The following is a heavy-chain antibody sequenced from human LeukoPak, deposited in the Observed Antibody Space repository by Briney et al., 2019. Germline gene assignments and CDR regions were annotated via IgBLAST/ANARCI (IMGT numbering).Heavy chain of an antibody. J-gene: IGHJ4*02. Sequence: PSETLSLTCTVSGGSISSSSYYWGWIRQPPGKGLEWIGSIYYSGSTYYNPSLKSRVTISVDTSKNQFSLKLSSVTAADTAVYYCARSSTSLGENYWGQGTLVTVSS. CDR1: GGSISSSSYY. CDR3: ARSSTSLGENY. D-gene: IGHD2-2*01. V-gene: IGHV4-39*01. CDR2: IYYSGST.